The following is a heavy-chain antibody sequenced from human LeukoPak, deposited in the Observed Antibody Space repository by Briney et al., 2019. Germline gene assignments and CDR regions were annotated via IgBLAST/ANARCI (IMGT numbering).Heavy chain of an antibody. V-gene: IGHV1-2*02. CDR2: INPNSGGT. CDR3: ARDQMSSSGRGIRFDWLDP. D-gene: IGHD3-10*01. Sequence: ASVKVSCKASGYRFTGYFIHWVRQAPGQGLEWMEWINPNSGGTKSAQKFQGRVTITRDTSTSTIYMDLSTLTSDDTAIYYCARDQMSSSGRGIRFDWLDPWGQGTLVTVSS. J-gene: IGHJ5*02. CDR1: GYRFTGYF.